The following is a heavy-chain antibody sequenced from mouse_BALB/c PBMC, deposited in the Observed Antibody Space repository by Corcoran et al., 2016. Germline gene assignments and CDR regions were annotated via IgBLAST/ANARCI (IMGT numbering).Heavy chain of an antibody. J-gene: IGHJ2*01. D-gene: IGHD2-3*01. CDR1: GFNIKDTY. V-gene: IGHV14-3*02. CDR2: IDPANGNT. CDR3: ARRRDGYDY. Sequence: VQLQQSGAELMKPGASVKLSCTASGFNIKDTYMHWVKQRPEQGLEWIGRIDPANGNTKYDPKFQGKAIITEDTSSNTAYLQPSSLTSEDTAVYYCARRRDGYDYWGQGTTLTVSS.